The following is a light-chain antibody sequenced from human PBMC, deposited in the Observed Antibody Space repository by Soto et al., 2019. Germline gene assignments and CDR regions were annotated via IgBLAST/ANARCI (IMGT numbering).Light chain of an antibody. CDR2: YDS. CDR1: NIGSKS. CDR3: QVWDSSSDHPV. J-gene: IGLJ3*02. V-gene: IGLV3-21*04. Sequence: SYELTQPPSVSVAPGKTARINCGGTNIGSKSVHWYQQKPGQAPVLVIYYDSDRPSGIPERFSGSNSGNTATLTISRVEAGDEADYYCQVWDSSSDHPVFGGGTKVTVL.